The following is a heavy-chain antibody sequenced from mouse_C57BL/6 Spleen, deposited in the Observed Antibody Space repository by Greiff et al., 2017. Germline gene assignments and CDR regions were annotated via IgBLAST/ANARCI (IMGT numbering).Heavy chain of an antibody. J-gene: IGHJ4*01. D-gene: IGHD2-4*01. CDR3: ARKGDDYDGNYAMDY. CDR2: IWSGGST. CDR1: GFSLTSYG. V-gene: IGHV2-2*01. Sequence: QVHVKQSGPGLVQPSQSLSITCTVSGFSLTSYGVHWVRQSPGKGLEWLGVIWSGGSTDYNAAFISRLSISKDNSKSQVFFKMNSLQADDTAIYYCARKGDDYDGNYAMDYWGQGTSVTVSS.